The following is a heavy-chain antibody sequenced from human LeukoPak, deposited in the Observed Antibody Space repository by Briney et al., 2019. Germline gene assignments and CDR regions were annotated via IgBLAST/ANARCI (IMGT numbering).Heavy chain of an antibody. J-gene: IGHJ4*02. D-gene: IGHD6-13*01. CDR2: IYYSGST. Sequence: SETLSLTCTVSGGSISSSSYYWGWIRQPPGKGLEWIGSIYYSGSTYYNPSLKRRVTISVDTSKNQFSLKLSSVTAADTAVYYCARRGMAAAAGTEYWGQGTLVTVSS. V-gene: IGHV4-39*01. CDR3: ARRGMAAAAGTEY. CDR1: GGSISSSSYY.